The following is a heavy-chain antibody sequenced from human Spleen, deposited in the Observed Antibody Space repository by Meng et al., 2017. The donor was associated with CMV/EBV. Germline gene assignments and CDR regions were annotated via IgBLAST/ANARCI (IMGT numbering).Heavy chain of an antibody. CDR3: ARGVEMATIFY. J-gene: IGHJ2*01. D-gene: IGHD5-24*01. Sequence: QVQLQQWGAGLLKPSETLSLTCAVYGGSFSGYYWSWIRQPPGKGLEWIGEINHSGSTNYNPSLKSRVTISVDTSKNQFSLKLSSVTAADTAVYYCARGVEMATIFYWGRGTLVTVFS. V-gene: IGHV4-34*01. CDR1: GGSFSGYY. CDR2: INHSGST.